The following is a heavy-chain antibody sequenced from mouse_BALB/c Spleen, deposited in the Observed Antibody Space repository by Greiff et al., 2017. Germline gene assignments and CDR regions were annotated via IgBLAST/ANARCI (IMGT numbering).Heavy chain of an antibody. CDR1: GYTFTDYA. CDR3: AREGDYYGSSHYYAMDY. CDR2: ISTYYGNT. D-gene: IGHD1-1*01. Sequence: VQRVESGPELVRPGVSVKISCKGSGYTFTDYAMHWVKQSHAKSLEWIGVISTYYGNTNYNQKFKGKATMTVDKSSSTAYMELARLTSEDSAIYYCAREGDYYGSSHYYAMDYWGQGTSVTVSS. V-gene: IGHV1-67*01. J-gene: IGHJ4*01.